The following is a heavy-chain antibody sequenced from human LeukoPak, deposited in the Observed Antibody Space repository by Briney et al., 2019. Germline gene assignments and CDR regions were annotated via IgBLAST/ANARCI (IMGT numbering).Heavy chain of an antibody. J-gene: IGHJ6*03. CDR3: ARXXGYXYGYYYYYYMDV. CDR2: IYSGGNT. V-gene: IGHV3-53*01. D-gene: IGHD5-18*01. CDR1: GFTVSSNY. Sequence: PGGSLRLSCAASGFTVSSNYMSWVRQAPGKGLEWVSVIYSGGNTYYADSVKGRFTISRDNSKNTLYLQMNSLRAEDTAVYYCARXXGYXYGYYYYYYMDVWGKGTTVTVSS.